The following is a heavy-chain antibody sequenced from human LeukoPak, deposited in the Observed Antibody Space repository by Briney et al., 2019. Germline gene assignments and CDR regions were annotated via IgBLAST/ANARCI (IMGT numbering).Heavy chain of an antibody. Sequence: GGSLRLSCAASGFTFSNYAMTWVRQAPGKGLEWVSAVTSSGSTYYADSVKGRFTISRDNSKNTLYLQVNSLRAEDTAVYYCARVRYDGTASYFDYWGRGTLVTVSS. V-gene: IGHV3-23*01. CDR1: GFTFSNYA. CDR2: VTSSGST. J-gene: IGHJ4*02. D-gene: IGHD3-22*01. CDR3: ARVRYDGTASYFDY.